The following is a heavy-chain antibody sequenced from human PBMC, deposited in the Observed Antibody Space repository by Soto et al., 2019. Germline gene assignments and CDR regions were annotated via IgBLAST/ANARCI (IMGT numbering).Heavy chain of an antibody. CDR2: IYYSGST. J-gene: IGHJ4*02. Sequence: PSETLSLTCTVSGGSISSSSYYWGWIRQPPGKGLEWIGSIYYSGSTYYNPSLKSRVTISVDTSKNQFSLKLSSVTAADTAVYYCARVNEYSSGWYGIDYWGQGTLVTVSS. CDR3: ARVNEYSSGWYGIDY. V-gene: IGHV4-39*01. CDR1: GGSISSSSYY. D-gene: IGHD6-19*01.